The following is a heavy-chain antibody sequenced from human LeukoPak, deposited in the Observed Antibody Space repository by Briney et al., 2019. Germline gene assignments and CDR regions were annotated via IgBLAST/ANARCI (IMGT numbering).Heavy chain of an antibody. CDR3: ARGVVSDGSGGPYYMDV. V-gene: IGHV1-8*01. D-gene: IGHD3-10*01. CDR2: MNPNSGNT. CDR1: GYSFTSYY. J-gene: IGHJ6*03. Sequence: ASVKVSCKASGYSFTSYYMHWVRQATGQGLEWMGWMNPNSGNTGYAQKFQGRVTMTRNTSISTAYMELSSLRSEDTAVCYCARGVVSDGSGGPYYMDVWGKGTTVTISS.